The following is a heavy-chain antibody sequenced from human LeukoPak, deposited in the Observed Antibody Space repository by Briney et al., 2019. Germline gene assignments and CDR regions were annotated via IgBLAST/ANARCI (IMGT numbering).Heavy chain of an antibody. CDR2: IYYSEST. D-gene: IGHD2-2*01. CDR1: GGSVSSGSYY. CDR3: ARESSFVGMDV. Sequence: SETLSLTCTVSGGSVSSGSYYWSWIRQPPGKGLEWIGYIYYSESTNYNPSLKSRVTISVDTSKNQFSLKLRSVTAADTAVYYCARESSFVGMDVWGQGTTVTVS. J-gene: IGHJ6*02. V-gene: IGHV4-61*01.